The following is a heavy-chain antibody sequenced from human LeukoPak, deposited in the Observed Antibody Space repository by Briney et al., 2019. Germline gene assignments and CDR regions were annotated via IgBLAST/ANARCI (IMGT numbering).Heavy chain of an antibody. CDR2: IYYSGST. J-gene: IGHJ4*02. D-gene: IGHD3-10*01. Sequence: SETLSLTCTVSGGSISTYYRSWIRQPPGKGLEWIGYIYYSGSTHYNPSLKSRVTISVDTSKNQFSLKLSSVTAADTAVYYCARSDYYGLLDYWGQGTLVTVSS. CDR1: GGSISTYY. V-gene: IGHV4-59*08. CDR3: ARSDYYGLLDY.